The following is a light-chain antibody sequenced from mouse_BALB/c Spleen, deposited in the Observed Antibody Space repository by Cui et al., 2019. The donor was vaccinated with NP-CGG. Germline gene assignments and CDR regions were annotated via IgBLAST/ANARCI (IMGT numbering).Light chain of an antibody. V-gene: IGLV1*01. J-gene: IGLJ1*01. CDR3: ALWYSNHWV. Sequence: QAVVTQESALTTSPGETVTLTCRSSTGAVTTSNYANWVQEKPDHLFTGLIGGTHNRAPGVPARFSGSLIGDKAALTITGAQTEDDAIYFCALWYSNHWVFGGGTKLTVL. CDR1: TGAVTTSNY. CDR2: GTH.